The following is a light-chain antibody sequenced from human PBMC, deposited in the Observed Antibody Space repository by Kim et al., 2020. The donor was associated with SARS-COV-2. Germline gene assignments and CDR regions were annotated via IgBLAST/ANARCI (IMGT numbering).Light chain of an antibody. CDR1: QSVSSSS. CDR3: QQYGSSPQT. V-gene: IGKV3-20*01. CDR2: DAS. Sequence: FPGERATFSCGASQSVSSSSSAWYQQKPGQAPRLLIYDASTRATGIPDRFSGSGSRTDFTLTISRLEPEDFAVYYCQQYGSSPQTFGQGTKVDIK. J-gene: IGKJ1*01.